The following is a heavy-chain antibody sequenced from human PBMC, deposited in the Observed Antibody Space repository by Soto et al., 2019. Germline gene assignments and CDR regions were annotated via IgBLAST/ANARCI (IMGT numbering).Heavy chain of an antibody. CDR2: IFCNGISK. D-gene: IGHD3-10*01. CDR1: GFTFNTYG. CDR3: SRDLLLLLMSPMDS. J-gene: IGHJ4*02. V-gene: IGHV3-30*03. Sequence: GGSLRLSCVASGFTFNTYGMHWVRQAPGKGLEWVATIFCNGISKYYADSVRGRFTVSRDNSKNTLDLQMNSLRAEDTAVYYFSRDLLLLLMSPMDSWGQGTLVTVSS.